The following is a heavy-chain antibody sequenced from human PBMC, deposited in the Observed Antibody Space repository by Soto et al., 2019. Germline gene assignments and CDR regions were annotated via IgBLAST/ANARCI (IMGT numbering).Heavy chain of an antibody. Sequence: QVQLQQWGAGLLKPSETLSLTCAVYGGSFSGYYWSWIRQPPGKGLEWIGEINHSGSTNYNPSLKTRLTTSGDTSTTPCSLKLSSVTAAATAAYFCANGPAAGHDSWGQGTLVTVSS. CDR2: INHSGST. V-gene: IGHV4-34*01. CDR3: ANGPAAGHDS. D-gene: IGHD6-13*01. J-gene: IGHJ4*02. CDR1: GGSFSGYY.